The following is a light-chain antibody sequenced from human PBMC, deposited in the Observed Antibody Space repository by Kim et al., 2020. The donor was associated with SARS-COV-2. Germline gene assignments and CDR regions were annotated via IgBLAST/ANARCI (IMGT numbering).Light chain of an antibody. CDR3: QQYRYYSYT. CDR2: MTY. CDR1: QSLDDW. J-gene: IGKJ2*01. Sequence: DIQMTQSPSTLSANVGDRVIITCRASQSLDDWLAWYQHKPGKPPKLLIYMTYNLESGVPSRFSGSGFGTEFTLTISSLQPDDFATYYCQQYRYYSYTFGPGTKLEI. V-gene: IGKV1-5*03.